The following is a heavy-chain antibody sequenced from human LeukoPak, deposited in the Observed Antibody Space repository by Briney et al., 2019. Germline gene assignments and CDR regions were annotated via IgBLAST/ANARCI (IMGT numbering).Heavy chain of an antibody. J-gene: IGHJ2*01. D-gene: IGHD7-27*01. CDR3: ARDWSSTGEFTHWYFDL. Sequence: ASVKVSCKASGYKFIDYYIHWVRQAPGQGLEWMGWINPNSGGTNYAQKFQGRVTMTRDTSISTAYMELSRLRSDDTAVYYCARDWSSTGEFTHWYFDLWGRGTLVTVSS. CDR1: GYKFIDYY. V-gene: IGHV1-2*02. CDR2: INPNSGGT.